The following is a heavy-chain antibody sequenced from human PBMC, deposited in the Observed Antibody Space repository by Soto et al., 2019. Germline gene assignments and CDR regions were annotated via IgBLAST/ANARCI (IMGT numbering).Heavy chain of an antibody. CDR2: ISGSSGSI. V-gene: IGHV3-9*01. J-gene: IGHJ4*02. CDR3: AKVRGSAAGTFGYFDY. Sequence: EVQLVESGGGLVQPGRSLRLSCAASGFTFDDYAMNWVRQAPGKGLEWVSGISGSSGSIGYADSVKGRFTISKDNAKNSLYLQMNRLRAEDTALYYCAKVRGSAAGTFGYFDYWGQGILVTVSS. D-gene: IGHD6-13*01. CDR1: GFTFDDYA.